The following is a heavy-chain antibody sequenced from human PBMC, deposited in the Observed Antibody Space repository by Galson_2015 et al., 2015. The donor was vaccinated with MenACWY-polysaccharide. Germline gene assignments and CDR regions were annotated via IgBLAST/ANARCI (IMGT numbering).Heavy chain of an antibody. Sequence: LEWFGRVYPSGSTNYNPSLNSRVTMSLHTSKNPFSLKLSSVTAADTAVYFCSRRGVGPGHDIDSWGQGTLVTVSS. V-gene: IGHV4-4*07. D-gene: IGHD3-10*01. J-gene: IGHJ4*02. CDR2: VYPSGST. CDR3: SRRGVGPGHDIDS.